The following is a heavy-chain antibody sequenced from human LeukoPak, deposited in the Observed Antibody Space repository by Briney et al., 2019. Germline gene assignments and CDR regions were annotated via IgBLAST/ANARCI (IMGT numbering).Heavy chain of an antibody. CDR2: ISSSGSTI. D-gene: IGHD3-22*01. J-gene: IGHJ4*02. CDR3: ARESLIATDY. CDR1: GFTFSSYE. Sequence: GGSLRFSCAASGFTFSSYEMNWVRQAPGKGLEWVSYISSSGSTIYYADSVKGRFTISRDNAKNSLYLQMNSLRAEDTAVYYCARESLIATDYWGQGTLVTVSS. V-gene: IGHV3-48*03.